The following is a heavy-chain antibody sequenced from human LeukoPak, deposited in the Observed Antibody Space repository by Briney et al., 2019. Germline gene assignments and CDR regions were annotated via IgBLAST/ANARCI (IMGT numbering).Heavy chain of an antibody. J-gene: IGHJ4*02. CDR1: GFAFSNSW. CDR2: INQDGSDK. CDR3: ARDFPLFYYDTTGHYYFDF. D-gene: IGHD3-22*01. Sequence: GGSLRLSCAASGFAFSNSWMSWVRQAPGKGLEWVASINQDGSDKHYVESLKGRFTTSRDNAKNSLYLQMNSLRAEDTAVYYCARDFPLFYYDTTGHYYFDFWGQGTLVTVSS. V-gene: IGHV3-7*01.